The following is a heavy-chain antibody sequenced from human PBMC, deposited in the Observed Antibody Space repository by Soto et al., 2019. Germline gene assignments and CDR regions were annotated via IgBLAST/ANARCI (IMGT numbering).Heavy chain of an antibody. CDR3: AKPSYIRAWQITETPLDY. V-gene: IGHV3-30*18. CDR2: ISYDEGKK. Sequence: QVQLAESGGGVVRPGRSLRLSCAASGFIFSSYGMHWVRQAPGKGLEWVAFISYDEGKKYYSDSVKGRFTISRDISKSTLYLQMNSLRAEDTAVYYCAKPSYIRAWQITETPLDYWGQGTLVTVSS. D-gene: IGHD1-20*01. CDR1: GFIFSSYG. J-gene: IGHJ4*02.